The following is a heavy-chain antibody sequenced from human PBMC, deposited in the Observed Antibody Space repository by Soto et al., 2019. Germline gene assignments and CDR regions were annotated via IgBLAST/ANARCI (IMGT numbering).Heavy chain of an antibody. Sequence: ASVKVSCKASGYTFTSYGISWLRQAPGQGLEWMGWISAYNGNTNYAQKLQGRVTMTTDTSTSTAYMELRSLRSDDTAVYYCARESVEYYYDSSGYYYVLWGQGTLVTVSS. D-gene: IGHD3-22*01. CDR3: ARESVEYYYDSSGYYYVL. CDR1: GYTFTSYG. J-gene: IGHJ4*02. V-gene: IGHV1-18*04. CDR2: ISAYNGNT.